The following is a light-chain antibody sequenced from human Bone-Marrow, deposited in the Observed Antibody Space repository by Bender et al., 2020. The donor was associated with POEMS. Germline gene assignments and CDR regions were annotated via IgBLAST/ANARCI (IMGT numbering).Light chain of an antibody. CDR3: CAYVGGNRWV. V-gene: IGLV2-23*01. CDR2: EGV. CDR1: NNYLGSDSL. Sequence: QSALTQPASVSGSPGQSITISCTASNNYLGSDSLVSWYQQHPGKAPKLMIYEGVKRPSGTSNRFSGSKSDNVLSLTISGLQAGDEADYYCCAYVGGNRWVFGGGTRLTVV. J-gene: IGLJ3*02.